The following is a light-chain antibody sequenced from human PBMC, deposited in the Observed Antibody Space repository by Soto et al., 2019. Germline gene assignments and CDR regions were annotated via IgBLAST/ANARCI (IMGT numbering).Light chain of an antibody. V-gene: IGKV3-20*01. CDR2: GVS. J-gene: IGKJ4*01. Sequence: EIVMTQSPAALSVSPGERATLSCRAVQSVTSTYMAWYQQKPGQAPRLLIFGVSSRATGIPDRFSATGSGTDFTLTISRLEPEDFALYFCQQYGNSPLTFGGGTKVDIK. CDR3: QQYGNSPLT. CDR1: QSVTSTY.